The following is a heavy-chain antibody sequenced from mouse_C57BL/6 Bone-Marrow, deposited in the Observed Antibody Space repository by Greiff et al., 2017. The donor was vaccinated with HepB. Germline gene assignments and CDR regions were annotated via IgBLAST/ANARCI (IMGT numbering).Heavy chain of an antibody. J-gene: IGHJ2*01. CDR1: GYAFTNYL. Sequence: VQLQESGAELVRPGTSVKVSCKASGYAFTNYLIEWVKQRPGQGLGWIGVINPGRGGTNYNEKFKGKATLTADKSSSTAYMQLSSLTSEDSAVYYCAREDYWGQGNTLTVSS. CDR3: AREDY. V-gene: IGHV1-54*01. CDR2: INPGRGGT.